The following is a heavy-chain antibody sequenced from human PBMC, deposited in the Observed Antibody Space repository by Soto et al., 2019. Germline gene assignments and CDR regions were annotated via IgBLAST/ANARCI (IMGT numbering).Heavy chain of an antibody. Sequence: SVKVSCKASGGTFSSSTISWVRQAPGQGLEWMGRIIPILGIANYAQKFQGRVTITADKSTSTAYMELSSLRSEDTAVYYCARDEGYSYGYWFDPWGQGTLVTVSS. D-gene: IGHD5-18*01. J-gene: IGHJ5*02. CDR3: ARDEGYSYGYWFDP. CDR2: IIPILGIA. CDR1: GGTFSSST. V-gene: IGHV1-69*04.